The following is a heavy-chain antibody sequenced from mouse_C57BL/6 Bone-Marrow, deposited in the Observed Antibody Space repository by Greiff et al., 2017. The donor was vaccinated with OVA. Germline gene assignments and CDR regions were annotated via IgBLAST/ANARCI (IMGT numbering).Heavy chain of an antibody. J-gene: IGHJ2*01. V-gene: IGHV1-50*01. CDR2: IDPSDSYT. CDR1: GYTFTSYW. CDR3: ARWGDYDVGGY. Sequence: VQLQQPGAELVKPGASVKLSCKASGYTFTSYWMQWVKQRPGQGLEWIGEIDPSDSYTNYNQKFKGKTTLTVDTSSSTAYMQLSSLTSEDSAVDYCARWGDYDVGGYWGQGTTLTVSS. D-gene: IGHD2-4*01.